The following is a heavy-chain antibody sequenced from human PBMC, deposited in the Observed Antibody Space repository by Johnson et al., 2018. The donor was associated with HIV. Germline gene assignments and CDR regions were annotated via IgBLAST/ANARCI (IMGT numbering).Heavy chain of an antibody. V-gene: IGHV3-30*19. D-gene: IGHD3-22*01. J-gene: IGHJ3*02. CDR2: IWYDGSNK. Sequence: QVQLVESGGGLVQPGGSLRLSCTASGFTFSSYGLHWVRQAPGKGLEWVAVIWYDGSNKYYADSVKGRFTISRDNSKNTLYLQMNSLRAEDTAVYYCARDRAHYYDSSGYYESGAFDIWGQGTMVTVSS. CDR1: GFTFSSYG. CDR3: ARDRAHYYDSSGYYESGAFDI.